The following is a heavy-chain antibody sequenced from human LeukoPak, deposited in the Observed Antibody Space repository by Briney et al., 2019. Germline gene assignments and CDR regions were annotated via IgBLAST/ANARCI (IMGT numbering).Heavy chain of an antibody. V-gene: IGHV4-30-2*01. J-gene: IGHJ4*02. CDR1: GGSISSGGYS. CDR3: ARVSSQDRYDSSGYYPDY. D-gene: IGHD3-22*01. Sequence: SETLSLTCAVSGGSISSGGYSWSWIRQPPGKGLEWIGYIYHSGSTYYNPSLKSRVTISVDRSKNQFSLKLSSVTAADTAVYYCARVSSQDRYDSSGYYPDYWGQGTLVTVSS. CDR2: IYHSGST.